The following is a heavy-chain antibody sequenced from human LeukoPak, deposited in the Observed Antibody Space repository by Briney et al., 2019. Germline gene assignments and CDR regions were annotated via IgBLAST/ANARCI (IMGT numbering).Heavy chain of an antibody. Sequence: PRGSLRLSCAASGFTFSNAWMSWVRQAPGKGLEWVGRIKSKTDGGTTDYAAPVKGRFTISRDDSKNTLYLQMNSLKTEDTAVYYCTTDEITMVRGVIIPGYWGQGTLVTVSS. CDR1: GFTFSNAW. D-gene: IGHD3-10*01. V-gene: IGHV3-15*01. CDR3: TTDEITMVRGVIIPGY. J-gene: IGHJ4*02. CDR2: IKSKTDGGTT.